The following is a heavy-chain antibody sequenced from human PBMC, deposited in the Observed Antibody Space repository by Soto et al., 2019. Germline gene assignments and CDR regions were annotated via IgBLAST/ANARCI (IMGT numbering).Heavy chain of an antibody. V-gene: IGHV3-13*01. D-gene: IGHD7-27*01. Sequence: PGGSLRLSCAASGFTFSSYDMHWVRQATGKGLEWVSAIGTAGDTYYPGSVKGRFTISRENAKNSLYLQMNSLRAGDTAVYYCARGFHGYPGDSEDAFDIWGQGTIVTVSS. CDR2: IGTAGDT. CDR3: ARGFHGYPGDSEDAFDI. J-gene: IGHJ3*02. CDR1: GFTFSSYD.